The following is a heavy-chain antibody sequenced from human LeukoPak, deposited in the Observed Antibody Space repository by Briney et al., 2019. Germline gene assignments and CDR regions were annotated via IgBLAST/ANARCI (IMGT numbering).Heavy chain of an antibody. D-gene: IGHD3-10*01. CDR2: IRYDGSNK. CDR3: ARWFGETGGY. V-gene: IGHV3-30*02. J-gene: IGHJ4*02. CDR1: GFTFSSYG. Sequence: PGGSLRLSCAASGFTFSSYGMHWVRQAPGKGLEWVAFIRYDGSNKYYADSVKGRFTISRDNSKNTLYLQMNSLRAEDTAVYYCARWFGETGGYWGQGTLVTVSS.